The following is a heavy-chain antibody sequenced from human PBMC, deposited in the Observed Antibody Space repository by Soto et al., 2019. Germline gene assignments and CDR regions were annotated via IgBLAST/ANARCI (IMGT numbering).Heavy chain of an antibody. V-gene: IGHV3-23*01. J-gene: IGHJ6*03. CDR3: TRVARDADGPPYYMDV. CDR1: GFAFTTFA. Sequence: QPGGSLRLSCAASGFAFTTFAMRWVRQTPGKGLEWVSAVGRSGTTYYADSVKGRFTISRDNSKNTVFLQMNGLGAEDTGVYYCTRVARDADGPPYYMDVWGSGTTVTVSS. CDR2: VGRSGTT.